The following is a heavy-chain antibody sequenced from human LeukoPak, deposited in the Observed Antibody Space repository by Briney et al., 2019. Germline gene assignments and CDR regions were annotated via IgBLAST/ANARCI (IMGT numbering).Heavy chain of an antibody. Sequence: SETLSLTCTVSGGSISSSSYYWGWIRQPPGKGLEWIGSIYYSGSTYYNPSLKSRVTISVDTSKNQFSLKLSSVTAADTAVYYCARDTSFSGKFDPWGQGTLVTVSS. CDR3: ARDTSFSGKFDP. V-gene: IGHV4-39*07. D-gene: IGHD1-26*01. J-gene: IGHJ5*02. CDR2: IYYSGST. CDR1: GGSISSSSYY.